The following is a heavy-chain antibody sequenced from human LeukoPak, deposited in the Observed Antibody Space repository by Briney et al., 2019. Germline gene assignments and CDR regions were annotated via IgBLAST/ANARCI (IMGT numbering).Heavy chain of an antibody. D-gene: IGHD6-19*01. CDR1: GYTFTGYY. CDR2: INPNSGGT. CDR3: ARGGAYSSGPTSDFDY. V-gene: IGHV1-2*03. J-gene: IGHJ4*02. Sequence: LEASVKVSCKASGYTFTGYYMHWVRQAPGQGLEWMGWINPNSGGTNYAQKFQGRVTMTRDTSISTAYMELSRLRSDDTAVYYCARGGAYSSGPTSDFDYWGQGTLVTVSS.